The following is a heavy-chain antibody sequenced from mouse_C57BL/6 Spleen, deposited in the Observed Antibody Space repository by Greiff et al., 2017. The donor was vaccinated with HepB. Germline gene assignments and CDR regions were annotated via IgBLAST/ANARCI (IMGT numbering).Heavy chain of an antibody. D-gene: IGHD1-1*01. CDR1: GFTFSDYY. J-gene: IGHJ2*01. Sequence: EVKLVESEGGLVQPGSSMKLSCTASGFTFSDYYMAWVRQVPEKGLEWVANINYDGSSTYYLDSLKSRFIISRDNAKNILYLQMSSLKSEDTATYYCARDTGFPYYFDYWGQGTTLTVSS. V-gene: IGHV5-16*01. CDR3: ARDTGFPYYFDY. CDR2: INYDGSST.